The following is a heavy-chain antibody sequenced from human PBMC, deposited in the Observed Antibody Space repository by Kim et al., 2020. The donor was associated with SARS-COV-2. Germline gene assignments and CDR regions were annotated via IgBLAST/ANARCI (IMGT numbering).Heavy chain of an antibody. J-gene: IGHJ5*02. CDR2: IYYNRGT. D-gene: IGHD2-21*02. Sequence: SETLSLTCTVSSDSLSTSTHYWGWIRQPPRKGLEWIGSIYYNRGTYYSPSLTYRLNISVETSRHRFSLKLSSVTATDTAVYYCARHFTARAGNWFDPWSQRTLVTVSS. CDR3: ARHFTARAGNWFDP. CDR1: SDSLSTSTHY. V-gene: IGHV4-39*01.